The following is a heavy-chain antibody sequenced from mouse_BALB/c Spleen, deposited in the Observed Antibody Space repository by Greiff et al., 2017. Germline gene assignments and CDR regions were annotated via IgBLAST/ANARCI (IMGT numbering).Heavy chain of an antibody. V-gene: IGHV1-4*01. CDR2: INPSSGYT. J-gene: IGHJ3*01. D-gene: IGHD2-4*01. CDR1: GYTFTSYT. CDR3: ARDDSAWFAY. Sequence: VQLVESGAELARPGASVKMSCKASGYTFTSYTMHWVNQRPGQGLEWLGYINPSSGYTNYNQKFKDKTTLTANKSSSPAYMQLSSLTSEDSAVYYCARDDSAWFAYWGQGTLVTVSA.